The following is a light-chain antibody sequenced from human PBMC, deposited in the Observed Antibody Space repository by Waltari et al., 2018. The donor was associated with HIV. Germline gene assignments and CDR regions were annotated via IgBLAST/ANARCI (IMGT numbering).Light chain of an antibody. CDR1: RAISDS. CDR3: QQYVSSPVT. V-gene: IGKV1-NL1*01. J-gene: IGKJ2*01. CDR2: GAS. Sequence: DIQVTQSPSSLYASVGDKVIITCRASRAISDSLAWYQQKPGRAPKLLVYGASRLASGVPSRFTRSASGTIYSLTIGCLQPDDFASYYCQQYVSSPVTFGQGT.